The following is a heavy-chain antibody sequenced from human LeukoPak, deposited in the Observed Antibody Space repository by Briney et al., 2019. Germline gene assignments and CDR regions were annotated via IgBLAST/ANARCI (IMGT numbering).Heavy chain of an antibody. J-gene: IGHJ4*02. CDR3: ARGRPTATVTISYGFDY. V-gene: IGHV3-13*01. CDR1: GFAFSSYD. D-gene: IGHD4-17*01. CDR2: IGTAGDT. Sequence: SGGSLRLSCAASGFAFSSYDMHWVRQATGKGLEWVSAIGTAGDTYYPGSVKGRFTISRENAKNSLYLQMNSLRAGDTAVYYCARGRPTATVTISYGFDYWGQGTLVTVSS.